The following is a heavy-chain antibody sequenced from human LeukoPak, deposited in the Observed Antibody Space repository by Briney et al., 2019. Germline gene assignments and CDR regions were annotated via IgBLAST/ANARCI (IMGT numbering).Heavy chain of an antibody. V-gene: IGHV4-34*01. CDR3: AILTPVPSDY. CDR1: GGSFSGYY. J-gene: IGHJ4*02. Sequence: SETLSLTCAVYGGSFSGYYWSWIRQPPGKGLEWTGEINHSGGTNYNPSLKSRVTISVDTSKNQFSLKLSSVTAADTAVYYCAILTPVPSDYWGQGTLVTVSS. D-gene: IGHD2-8*01. CDR2: INHSGGT.